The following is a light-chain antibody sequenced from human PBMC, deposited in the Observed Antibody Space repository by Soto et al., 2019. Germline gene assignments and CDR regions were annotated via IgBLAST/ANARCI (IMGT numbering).Light chain of an antibody. Sequence: ETVLTQSPGTLSLSPGERATLSCRASQSISSVFLAWYQQKPGQAPRLLIYAASNRATSIPDRFSGSGSGTDFTLTISRVEPEDFAVYYCQQHGSSPPWTFGQGTKVEIK. V-gene: IGKV3-20*01. CDR2: AAS. J-gene: IGKJ1*01. CDR1: QSISSVF. CDR3: QQHGSSPPWT.